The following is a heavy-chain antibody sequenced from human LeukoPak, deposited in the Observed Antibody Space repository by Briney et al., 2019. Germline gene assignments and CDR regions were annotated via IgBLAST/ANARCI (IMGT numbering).Heavy chain of an antibody. CDR2: INPNSGGT. D-gene: IGHD5-24*01. CDR3: ARGRSLRDGYNYGY. Sequence: ASVKVSCKASGYIFTGYYMHWVRQAPGQGLEWVGRINPNSGGTNYAQKFQGRVTMTRDTSISTAYMELSSLMSDDTAVYYCARGRSLRDGYNYGYWGQGTLVTVSS. V-gene: IGHV1-2*06. J-gene: IGHJ4*02. CDR1: GYIFTGYY.